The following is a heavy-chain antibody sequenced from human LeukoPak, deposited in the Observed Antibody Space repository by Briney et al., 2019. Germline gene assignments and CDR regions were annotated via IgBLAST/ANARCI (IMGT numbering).Heavy chain of an antibody. Sequence: KSSETLSLTCTVSGDSITNYYWSWIRQPPGKGLEWIGYIYYSGSTNYNPSLKSRVTISVDTSKNQFSLKLSSVTAADTAVYYCARGSLAAAGDVFDYWGQGTLVTVSS. CDR1: GDSITNYY. CDR2: IYYSGST. V-gene: IGHV4-59*01. J-gene: IGHJ4*02. CDR3: ARGSLAAAGDVFDY. D-gene: IGHD6-13*01.